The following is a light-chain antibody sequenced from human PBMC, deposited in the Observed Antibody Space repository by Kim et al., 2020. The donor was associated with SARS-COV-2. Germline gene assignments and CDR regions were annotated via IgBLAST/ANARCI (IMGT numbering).Light chain of an antibody. CDR1: GSNIEDNT. J-gene: IGLJ1*01. V-gene: IGLV1-44*01. CDR3: ASWDDTLDGYV. Sequence: QSVLTQPPSASGTPGQRVTISCSGSGSNIEDNTVAWYQQLPGTAPKLFMYYTNQRPPGVPDRFSGSKSGTSASLAISGLQSEDEADYFCASWDDTLDGYVFGTGTKVTVL. CDR2: YTN.